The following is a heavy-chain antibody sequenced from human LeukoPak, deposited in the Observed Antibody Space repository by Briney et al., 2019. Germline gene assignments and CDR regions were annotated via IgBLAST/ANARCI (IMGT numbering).Heavy chain of an antibody. CDR1: GGSISSSSYY. CDR2: IYYSGST. Sequence: SETLSLTCTVSGGSISSSSYYWGWIRQPPGKGLEWLGSIYYSGSTYYNPSLKSRVTISVDTSKNQFSLKLSSVTAADTAVYYCASLGYSYGYGDDYWGQGTLVTVSS. D-gene: IGHD5-18*01. J-gene: IGHJ4*02. V-gene: IGHV4-39*01. CDR3: ASLGYSYGYGDDY.